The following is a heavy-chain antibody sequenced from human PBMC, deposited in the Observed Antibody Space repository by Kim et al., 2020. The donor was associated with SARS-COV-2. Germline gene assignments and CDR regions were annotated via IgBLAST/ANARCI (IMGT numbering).Heavy chain of an antibody. D-gene: IGHD3-10*01. J-gene: IGHJ4*02. Sequence: GGSLRLSCAASAFTFSRYNMNWVRQAPGKGLEWVSSISSGSDYIYYADSVKGRFTISRDNAKNSLYLEMNSLRAEDTAVYYCARVSTSGSSDCWGQGTLV. CDR3: ARVSTSGSSDC. CDR1: AFTFSRYN. V-gene: IGHV3-21*01. CDR2: ISSGSDYI.